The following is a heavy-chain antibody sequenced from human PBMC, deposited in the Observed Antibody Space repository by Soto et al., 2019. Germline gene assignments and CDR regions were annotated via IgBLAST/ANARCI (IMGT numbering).Heavy chain of an antibody. CDR3: ARLGNCRGGSCYPNWFDP. CDR2: IYQSGSA. J-gene: IGHJ5*02. D-gene: IGHD2-15*01. CDR1: GGSISSGDYS. Sequence: QQQLQESGSGLVRPSQTLSLTCAVSGGSISSGDYSWSWIRQPPGRGLEWIGYIYQSGSAYYNPSLKRRVNISLDRSKNHFSLELTSVSAADTAVYYCARLGNCRGGSCYPNWFDPWGQGTMVTVSS. V-gene: IGHV4-30-2*01.